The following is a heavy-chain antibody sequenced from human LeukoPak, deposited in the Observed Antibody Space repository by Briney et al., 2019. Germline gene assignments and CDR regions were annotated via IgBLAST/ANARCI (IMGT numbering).Heavy chain of an antibody. CDR1: GYTFTYYY. CDR3: ARKAGVSYRLGY. Sequence: ASVKVSCKASGYTFTYYYMLWVRQAPGQGLEWMGIINPSGGSTSYAQKFQGRVTMTRDTSTSTVYMEVSSLRSEDTAVYYCARKAGVSYRLGYWGQRTLVTVSS. V-gene: IGHV1-46*01. J-gene: IGHJ4*02. CDR2: INPSGGST. D-gene: IGHD1-26*01.